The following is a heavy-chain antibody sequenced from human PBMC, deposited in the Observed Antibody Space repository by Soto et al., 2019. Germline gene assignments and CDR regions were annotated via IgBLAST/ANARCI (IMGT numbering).Heavy chain of an antibody. CDR1: GYTFSDFD. Sequence: ASVKVSGKASGYTFSDFDINWLRQASGQGPEWMGWMNAKSGDTFFPQRFQGKFNMTWDTSLSTAYMEVGSLTSDDTAIYYCARGNPFNYAGFGVWGQGTTVTVSS. CDR2: MNAKSGDT. J-gene: IGHJ6*02. CDR3: ARGNPFNYAGFGV. D-gene: IGHD4-4*01. V-gene: IGHV1-8*01.